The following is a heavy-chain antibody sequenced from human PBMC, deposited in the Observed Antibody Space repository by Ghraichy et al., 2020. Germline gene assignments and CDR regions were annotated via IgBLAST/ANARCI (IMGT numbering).Heavy chain of an antibody. Sequence: SETLSLTCAVYGGSLSGYYWSWIRQPPGKGLEWIGEINHSGSTNYNPSLKSRVTISVDTSKNQFSLKLSSVTAADTAVYYCARAPKSMVRGVGFDLWGRGTLVTVSS. J-gene: IGHJ2*01. CDR2: INHSGST. V-gene: IGHV4-34*01. CDR3: ARAPKSMVRGVGFDL. CDR1: GGSLSGYY. D-gene: IGHD3-10*01.